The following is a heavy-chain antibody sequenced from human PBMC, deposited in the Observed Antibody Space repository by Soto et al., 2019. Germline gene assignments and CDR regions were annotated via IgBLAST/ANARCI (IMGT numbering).Heavy chain of an antibody. D-gene: IGHD2-2*01. CDR2: IIPIFGTA. V-gene: IGHV1-69*12. Sequence: QVQLVQSGAEVKKPGSSVKVSCKASGGTFSSYAISWVRQAPGQGLEWMGGIIPIFGTANYAQKCQGRVTLTADESTSTAYMELSSLRSEDTAVYYCARHVPAAGYYYGMDVWGQGTTVPVSS. J-gene: IGHJ6*02. CDR1: GGTFSSYA. CDR3: ARHVPAAGYYYGMDV.